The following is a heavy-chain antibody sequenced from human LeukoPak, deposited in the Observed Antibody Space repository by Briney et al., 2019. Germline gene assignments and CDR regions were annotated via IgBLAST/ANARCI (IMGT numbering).Heavy chain of an antibody. CDR3: AKDPNYDILTGPFDY. Sequence: GGSLRLSCAASGFTFDDYATHWVRQAPGKGLEWVSGISWNSGSIGYADSVKGRFTISRDNAKNSLYLQMNSLRAEDTALYYCAKDPNYDILTGPFDYWGQGTLVTVSS. J-gene: IGHJ4*02. CDR1: GFTFDDYA. V-gene: IGHV3-9*01. D-gene: IGHD3-9*01. CDR2: ISWNSGSI.